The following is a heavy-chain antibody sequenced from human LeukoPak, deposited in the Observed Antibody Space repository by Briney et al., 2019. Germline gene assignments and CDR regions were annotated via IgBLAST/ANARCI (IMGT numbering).Heavy chain of an antibody. Sequence: SETLSLTCAVYGGSFSGYYWSWIRQPPGKGLEWIGEINHSGSTNYNPSLKSRVTLSVDTSKNQFSLKLSSVTAADTAVYYCARARSGYYDSSGYRVYDYWGQGTLVTVSS. V-gene: IGHV4-34*01. CDR1: GGSFSGYY. CDR2: INHSGST. J-gene: IGHJ4*02. CDR3: ARARSGYYDSSGYRVYDY. D-gene: IGHD3-22*01.